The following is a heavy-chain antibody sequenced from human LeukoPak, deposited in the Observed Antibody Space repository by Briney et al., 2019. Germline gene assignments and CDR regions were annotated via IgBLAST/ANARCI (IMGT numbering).Heavy chain of an antibody. CDR1: GGTFSSYA. V-gene: IGHV1-69*04. CDR2: IIPILGIA. J-gene: IGHJ3*02. CDR3: ARDGSSEDAFDI. Sequence: GASVKVSCKASGGTFSSYAISWVRQAPGQGLEWMGRIIPILGIANYAQKFQGRVTITADKSTSTAYMELSSLRSEDTAVYYCARDGSSEDAFDIWGRGTMVTVSS. D-gene: IGHD6-19*01.